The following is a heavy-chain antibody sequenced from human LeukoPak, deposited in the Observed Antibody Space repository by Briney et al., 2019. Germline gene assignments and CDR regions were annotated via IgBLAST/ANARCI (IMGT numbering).Heavy chain of an antibody. V-gene: IGHV3-33*06. CDR2: IWNDGSDK. Sequence: PGGSLRLSCAASKFTFSHYAMHWVRQAPGKGLEWVAVIWNDGSDKYYADSVKGRFTVSRDNSRNILYLQMDSLRAEDTGVYYCAKEPYYEVRYEYYQQWGQGTLVTVSS. D-gene: IGHD1-26*01. CDR1: KFTFSHYA. J-gene: IGHJ1*01. CDR3: AKEPYYEVRYEYYQQ.